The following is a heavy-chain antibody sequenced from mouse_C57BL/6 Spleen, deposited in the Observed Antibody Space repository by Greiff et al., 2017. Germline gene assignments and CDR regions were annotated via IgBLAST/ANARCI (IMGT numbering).Heavy chain of an antibody. V-gene: IGHV14-3*01. CDR1: GFNIKHTY. J-gene: IGHJ2*01. CDR2: IDPANGNT. CDR3: ARSYYGSNYYFDY. Sequence: EVQGVESVAELVRPGASVTLSCTASGFNIKHTYMHWVKQRPEQGLEWIGRIDPANGNTKYAPKFQGKATITADTSSNTAYLQLSSLTSEDSAIYYCARSYYGSNYYFDYWGQGTTLTVSS. D-gene: IGHD1-1*01.